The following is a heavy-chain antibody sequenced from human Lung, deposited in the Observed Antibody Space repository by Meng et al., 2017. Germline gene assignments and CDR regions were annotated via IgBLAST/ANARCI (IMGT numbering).Heavy chain of an antibody. Sequence: QVQLQESGPGLVKPSQTLSLTCTVSGGSISSGTYYWGWIRQLPGKGLEWIAYIHYSGSTYYSPSLKSRVTISVDTSKNQLSLKLNSMTAADTAVYYCARYVFDSSSLYSNWFDPWGQGTLVTVSS. J-gene: IGHJ5*02. CDR1: GGSISSGTYY. D-gene: IGHD3-22*01. CDR2: IHYSGST. CDR3: ARYVFDSSSLYSNWFDP. V-gene: IGHV4-31*03.